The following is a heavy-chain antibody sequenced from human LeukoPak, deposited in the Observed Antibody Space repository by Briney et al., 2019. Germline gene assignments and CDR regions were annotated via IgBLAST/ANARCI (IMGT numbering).Heavy chain of an antibody. D-gene: IGHD1-1*01. V-gene: IGHV1-18*01. J-gene: IGHJ6*03. CDR1: GYTFTSYT. Sequence: ASVKVSCKASGYTFTSYTIHWVRQAPGQRLEWMGWISAYNGNTNYAQKLQGRVTMTTDTSTSTAYMELRSLRSDDTAVYYCARGAVNRYNWNDDNYYYYYMDVWGKGTTVIISS. CDR2: ISAYNGNT. CDR3: ARGAVNRYNWNDDNYYYYYMDV.